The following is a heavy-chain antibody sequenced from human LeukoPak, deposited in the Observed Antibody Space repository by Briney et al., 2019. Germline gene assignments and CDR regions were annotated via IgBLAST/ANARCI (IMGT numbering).Heavy chain of an antibody. CDR3: ARVADIVVVPAAMQWFDP. J-gene: IGHJ5*02. CDR1: GWSFSGFY. V-gene: IGHV4-34*01. Sequence: SQSLSLTCTVYGWSFSGFYWRWVSQPPRKGLEWIGEINHRGRTNYYTCLKSRVTISVDTSKSQFSLKLSSVTAADTAVYYCARVADIVVVPAAMQWFDPWGQGNLVSVSS. CDR2: INHRGRT. D-gene: IGHD2-2*01.